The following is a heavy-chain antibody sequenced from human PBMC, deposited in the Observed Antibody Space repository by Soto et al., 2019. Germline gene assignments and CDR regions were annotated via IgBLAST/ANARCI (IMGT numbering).Heavy chain of an antibody. Sequence: QVQLVQSGAEVKKPGSSVKVSCKASEGTFSSYAISWVRQAPGQGLEWMGGIIPIFGTANYAQKFQGRVTITADESTSTAYMELISLRSEDTAVYYCARDHDSSGYQLYFDYWGPGTLVTVSS. CDR3: ARDHDSSGYQLYFDY. V-gene: IGHV1-69*01. CDR2: IIPIFGTA. D-gene: IGHD3-22*01. CDR1: EGTFSSYA. J-gene: IGHJ4*02.